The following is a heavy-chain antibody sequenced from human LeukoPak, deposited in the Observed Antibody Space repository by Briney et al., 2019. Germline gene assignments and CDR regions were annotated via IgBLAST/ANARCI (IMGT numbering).Heavy chain of an antibody. J-gene: IGHJ5*02. Sequence: SETLSLTCTVSGGSIRSYYWSWIRQPPGKGLEWIGYAYYSGSTNYNPSLKSRVTISVDTSKNQFSLRLSSVTSADTAMYYCARGKDDISTRHQRGGFDPWGQGTLVTVSS. D-gene: IGHD3-9*01. V-gene: IGHV4-59*01. CDR3: ARGKDDISTRHQRGGFDP. CDR2: AYYSGST. CDR1: GGSIRSYY.